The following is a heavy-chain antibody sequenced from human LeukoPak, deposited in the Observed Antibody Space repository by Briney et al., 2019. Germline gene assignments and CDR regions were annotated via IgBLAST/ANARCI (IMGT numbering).Heavy chain of an antibody. CDR1: GYTFTRFA. D-gene: IGHD1-26*01. CDR3: ARERGGTFYSDYFDF. CDR2: INPGNGDT. V-gene: IGHV1-3*03. Sequence: ASVKVSCKASGYTFTRFALRWVRQAPGQRLEWMGWINPGNGDTKYSPEFQGRVTITRDTSATTAYMEVTSLRSEDMAVYYCARERGGTFYSDYFDFWGQGTLVSVSS. J-gene: IGHJ4*02.